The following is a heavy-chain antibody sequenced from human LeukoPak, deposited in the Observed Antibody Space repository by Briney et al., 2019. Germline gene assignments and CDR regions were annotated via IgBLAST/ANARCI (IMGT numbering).Heavy chain of an antibody. CDR1: GFTLSNYD. CDR2: IS. V-gene: IGHV3-69-1*01. D-gene: IGHD2-2*01. J-gene: IGHJ5*02. CDR3: ARADCSSSTCYLRRSWCDP. Sequence: PGGSLRLSCAASGFTLSNYDMNWVRQAPGKGLEWVSSISTVRGRFTISRDDAKNSLYLEMNSLRAEDTAVYYCARADCSSSTCYLRRSWCDPWGQGTRVTVSS.